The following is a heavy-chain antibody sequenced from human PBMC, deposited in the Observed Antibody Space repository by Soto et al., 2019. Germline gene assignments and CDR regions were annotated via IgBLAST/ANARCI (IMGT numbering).Heavy chain of an antibody. CDR3: AKRQTTYSSSAPRSSQRVHGGMDV. D-gene: IGHD6-6*01. J-gene: IGHJ6*02. Sequence: GGSLRLSCAASGFTFSSYAMSWVRQAPGKGLEWVSAISGSGGSTNYANSVKGRFTISRDNSKNTLYLQMNSLRAEDTAVYYCAKRQTTYSSSAPRSSQRVHGGMDVWGQGTTVTVSS. CDR2: ISGSGGST. V-gene: IGHV3-23*01. CDR1: GFTFSSYA.